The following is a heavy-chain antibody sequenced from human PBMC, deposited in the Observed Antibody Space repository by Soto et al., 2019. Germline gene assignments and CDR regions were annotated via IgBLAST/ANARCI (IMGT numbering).Heavy chain of an antibody. Sequence: EVQLLEFGGGLVQPGGSLRLSCAASGFTFTSYAMNWVRQAPGKGLEWVSVISGSGGSTYYADSVKGRFTISRDNSKNTLYLQMNSLRAEDTAVYYCAKRTTGWYFDLWGRGTLVTVSS. V-gene: IGHV3-23*01. CDR3: AKRTTGWYFDL. CDR1: GFTFTSYA. J-gene: IGHJ2*01. CDR2: ISGSGGST.